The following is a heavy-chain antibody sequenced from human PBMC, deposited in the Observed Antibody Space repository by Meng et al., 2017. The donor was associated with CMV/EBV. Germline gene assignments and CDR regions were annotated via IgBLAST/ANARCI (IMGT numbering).Heavy chain of an antibody. CDR3: ARDLRVAGTPLGWYFDL. CDR1: GGSISSGSYY. CDR2: IYTSGST. J-gene: IGHJ2*01. V-gene: IGHV4-61*02. D-gene: IGHD1-7*01. Sequence: LRESGPGLVKPSQTLSLTCTVSGGSISSGSYYWSWIRQPAGKGLEWIGRIYTSGSTNYNPSLKSRVTISVDTSKNQFSLKLSSVTAADTAVYYCARDLRVAGTPLGWYFDLWGRGTLVTVSS.